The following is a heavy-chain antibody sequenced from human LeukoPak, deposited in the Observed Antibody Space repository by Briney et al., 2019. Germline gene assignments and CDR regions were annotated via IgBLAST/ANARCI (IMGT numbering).Heavy chain of an antibody. Sequence: ASVKVSCKASEYTFSSNDINWVRQATGQGLEWMGWMNPHSGNTGYAQKFQGRVTITRNSSISTAYMELSSLRSEDTAVYYCAREGNRSSDSSASYPLDYWGQGTLVTVSS. D-gene: IGHD1-26*01. CDR2: MNPHSGNT. CDR3: AREGNRSSDSSASYPLDY. V-gene: IGHV1-8*01. CDR1: EYTFSSND. J-gene: IGHJ4*02.